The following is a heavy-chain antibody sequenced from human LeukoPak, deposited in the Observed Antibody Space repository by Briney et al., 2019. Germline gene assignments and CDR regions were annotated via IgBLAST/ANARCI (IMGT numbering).Heavy chain of an antibody. J-gene: IGHJ4*02. Sequence: GGSLRLSCAASGFTFDDYAMHWVRQAPGKGLEWVSGISWNSGNIGYADSVKGRFTISRDNAKNSLYLQMNSLRAEDTALYYCAKDAYSSSWYYFDYWGQGTLVTVSS. CDR2: ISWNSGNI. D-gene: IGHD6-13*01. CDR1: GFTFDDYA. CDR3: AKDAYSSSWYYFDY. V-gene: IGHV3-9*01.